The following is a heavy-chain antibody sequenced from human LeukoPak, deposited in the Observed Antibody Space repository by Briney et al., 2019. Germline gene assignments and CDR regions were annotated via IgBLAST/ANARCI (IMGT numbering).Heavy chain of an antibody. CDR2: IIPIIGTA. J-gene: IGHJ6*02. Sequence: SVKVSCKASGGTFSSYAISWVRQAPGQGLEWMGGIIPIIGTANYAQKFQGRVTITADESTSTAYMELSSLRSEDTAVYYCARASIDSRLRYYYGMDVWGQGTTVTVSS. V-gene: IGHV1-69*13. D-gene: IGHD3-22*01. CDR3: ARASIDSRLRYYYGMDV. CDR1: GGTFSSYA.